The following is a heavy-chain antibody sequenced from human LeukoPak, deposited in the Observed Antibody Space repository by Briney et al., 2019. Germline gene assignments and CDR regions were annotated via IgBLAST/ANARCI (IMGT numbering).Heavy chain of an antibody. CDR3: AKGVVPTVPYYFDY. Sequence: GGSLRLSCAASGFTFDDYAMHWVRQGPGKGLEWVSAISGSGGSTYYADSVKGRFTISRDNSKNTLYLQMNSLRAEDTAVYYCAKGVVPTVPYYFDYWGQGTLVTVSS. D-gene: IGHD3-3*01. CDR2: ISGSGGST. J-gene: IGHJ4*02. V-gene: IGHV3-23*01. CDR1: GFTFDDYA.